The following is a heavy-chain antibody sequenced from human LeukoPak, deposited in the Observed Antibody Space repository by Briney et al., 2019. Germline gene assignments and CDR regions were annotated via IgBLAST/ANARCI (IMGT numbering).Heavy chain of an antibody. D-gene: IGHD3-22*01. CDR3: ERWYYDSSGYFYYFDY. CDR2: IYYSGST. CDR1: GGSISSYY. V-gene: IGHV4-59*01. Sequence: SETLSLTCTVSGGSISSYYWSWIRQPPGKGLEWIGYIYYSGSTNYNPSLKSRVTISVDTSKNQFSLKLSSVTAADTAVYYCERWYYDSSGYFYYFDYWGQGTLVTVSS. J-gene: IGHJ4*02.